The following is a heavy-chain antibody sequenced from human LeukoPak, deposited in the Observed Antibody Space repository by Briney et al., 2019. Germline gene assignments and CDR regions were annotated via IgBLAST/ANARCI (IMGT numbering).Heavy chain of an antibody. D-gene: IGHD3-10*01. CDR1: GFTFSSYS. Sequence: KSGGSLRLSCAASGFTFSSYSMNWVRQAPGKGLEWVSSISSSSSYIYYADSMKGRFTISRDNAKNSLYLQMNSLRAEDTAVYYCAGSYYNVFDYWGQGTLVTVSS. CDR3: AGSYYNVFDY. CDR2: ISSSSSYI. V-gene: IGHV3-21*01. J-gene: IGHJ4*02.